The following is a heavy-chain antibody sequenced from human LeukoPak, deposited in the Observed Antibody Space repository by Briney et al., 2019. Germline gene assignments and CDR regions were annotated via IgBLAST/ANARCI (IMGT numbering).Heavy chain of an antibody. D-gene: IGHD3-9*01. J-gene: IGHJ4*02. Sequence: PSETLSLTCTVSGGSISSYYWSWIRQPPGKGLEWIGYIYYSGSTNYNPSLKSRVTISVDTSKNQFSLKLSSVTVADTAVYYCAREVLDILTGYLFDYWGQGTLVTVSS. CDR1: GGSISSYY. CDR3: AREVLDILTGYLFDY. V-gene: IGHV4-59*01. CDR2: IYYSGST.